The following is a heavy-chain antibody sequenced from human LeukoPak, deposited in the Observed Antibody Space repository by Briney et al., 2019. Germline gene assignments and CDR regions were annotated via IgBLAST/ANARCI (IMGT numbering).Heavy chain of an antibody. J-gene: IGHJ4*02. V-gene: IGHV4-34*01. D-gene: IGHD2-15*01. CDR1: GGSFSGYY. CDR3: ARHKVDCSGGSCYSSYFDY. CDR2: IYYSGST. Sequence: SETLSLTCAVYGGSFSGYYWSWIRQPPGKGLEWIGSIYYSGSTYYNPSLKSRVTISVDTSKNQFSLKLSSVTAADTAVYYCARHKVDCSGGSCYSSYFDYWGQGTLVTVSS.